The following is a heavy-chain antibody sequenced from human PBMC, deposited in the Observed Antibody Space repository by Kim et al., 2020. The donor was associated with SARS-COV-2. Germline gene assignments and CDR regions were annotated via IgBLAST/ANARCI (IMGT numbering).Heavy chain of an antibody. Sequence: ADSVKGRFTISRNKSKNTLYLQMNSLRAEDTAVYYCARYYYGSGSPKTDYWGQGTLVTVSS. D-gene: IGHD3-10*01. J-gene: IGHJ4*02. CDR3: ARYYYGSGSPKTDY. V-gene: IGHV3-53*01.